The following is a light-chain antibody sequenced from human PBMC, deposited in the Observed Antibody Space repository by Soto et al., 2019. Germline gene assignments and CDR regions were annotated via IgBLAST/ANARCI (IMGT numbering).Light chain of an antibody. J-gene: IGKJ1*01. Sequence: EIVLTQSPSTLSLSPGERATLSCRASQSVSSYLAWYQQQPGQAPRLLIYDASTRATGIPARFSGSGSGTDFTLTISRLQPEDFAVYYCHQYGSSPRTVGQGTKVDI. V-gene: IGKV3-20*01. CDR2: DAS. CDR1: QSVSSY. CDR3: HQYGSSPRT.